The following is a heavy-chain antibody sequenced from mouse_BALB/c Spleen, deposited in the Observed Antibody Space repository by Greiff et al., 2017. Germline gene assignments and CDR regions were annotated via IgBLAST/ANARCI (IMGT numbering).Heavy chain of an antibody. Sequence: VKLVESGAELVKPGASVKLSCKASGYTFTSYYMYWVKQRPGQGLEWIGEINPSNGGTNFNEKFKSKATLTVDKSSSTAYMQLSSLTSEDSAVYYCSYGNYSYAMDYWGQGTSVTVSS. CDR1: GYTFTSYY. CDR2: INPSNGGT. D-gene: IGHD2-1*01. V-gene: IGHV1S81*02. J-gene: IGHJ4*01. CDR3: SYGNYSYAMDY.